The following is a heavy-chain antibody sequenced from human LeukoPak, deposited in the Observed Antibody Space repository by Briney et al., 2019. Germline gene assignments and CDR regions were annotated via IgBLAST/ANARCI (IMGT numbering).Heavy chain of an antibody. V-gene: IGHV4-34*01. CDR1: GGSFSGYY. J-gene: IGHJ5*02. CDR3: ARGLGSSSPYNWFDP. CDR2: INHSGST. Sequence: SATLSLTCAVYGGSFSGYYWSWIRPPPGKGLEWIGEINHSGSTNYNPSLKSRVTISVDTSKNQFSLKLSSVTAADTAVYYCARGLGSSSPYNWFDPWGQGTLVTVSS. D-gene: IGHD6-6*01.